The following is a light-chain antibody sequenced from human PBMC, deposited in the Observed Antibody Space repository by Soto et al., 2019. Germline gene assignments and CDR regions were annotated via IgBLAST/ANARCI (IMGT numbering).Light chain of an antibody. V-gene: IGKV3-20*01. CDR3: QQHGNSPRT. CDR2: ATS. J-gene: IGKJ2*01. Sequence: PGERAALSCRASQTVANDYVAWYQQKFGQAPRLLIYATSRRATGIPDRFSGIGSGTDFTLTISRLEPEDFAVYFCQQHGNSPRTFGQGTKLEIK. CDR1: QTVANDY.